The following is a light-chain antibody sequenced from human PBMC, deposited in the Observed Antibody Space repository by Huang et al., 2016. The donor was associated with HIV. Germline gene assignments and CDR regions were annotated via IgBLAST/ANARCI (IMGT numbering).Light chain of an antibody. J-gene: IGKJ4*01. V-gene: IGKV3-15*01. CDR3: QQYNDWPPLT. Sequence: EIEMTQSPATLSVSPGERATLACRASHSVASDLAWYQQKTGQAPRLLIYDASTRATGISAKFNGTGSGTEFSLSINSRQSEDFAVYYCQQYNDWPPLTFGGGTKVEI. CDR1: HSVASD. CDR2: DAS.